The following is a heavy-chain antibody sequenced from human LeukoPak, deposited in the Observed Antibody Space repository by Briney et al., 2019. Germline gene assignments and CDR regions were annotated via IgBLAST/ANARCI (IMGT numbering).Heavy chain of an antibody. CDR1: GDSASPYF. V-gene: IGHV4-59*02. CDR3: ARGLVLATDDAFDI. Sequence: SETLSLTRSVSGDSASPYFWSWIRQPPGKGLEWIGYIWDTEITDYNPSLKSRVTISLDTSKNHFSLKLRSVTAADTALYFCARGLVLATDDAFDIWGQGTLVTVSS. D-gene: IGHD5-12*01. CDR2: IWDTEIT. J-gene: IGHJ3*02.